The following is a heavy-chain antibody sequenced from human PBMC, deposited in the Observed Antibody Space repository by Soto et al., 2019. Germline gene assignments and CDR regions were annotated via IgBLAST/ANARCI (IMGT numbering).Heavy chain of an antibody. CDR3: AKTGSFPGSQGGFDL. Sequence: PGGSLRLSCAASGFTFSSYGMHWVRQAPGKGLEWVAVISYDGSNKYYADSVKGRFTISRDNSKNTLYLQMNSLKAEDTAVDYCAKTGSFPGSQGGFDLWGRGTLVTVSS. D-gene: IGHD3-10*01. CDR2: ISYDGSNK. J-gene: IGHJ2*01. V-gene: IGHV3-30*18. CDR1: GFTFSSYG.